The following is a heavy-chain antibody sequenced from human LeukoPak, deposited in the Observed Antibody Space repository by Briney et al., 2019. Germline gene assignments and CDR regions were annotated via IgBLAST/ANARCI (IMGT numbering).Heavy chain of an antibody. V-gene: IGHV3-64*01. CDR1: GFTFSRYA. CDR2: ISYNGDGT. J-gene: IGHJ6*03. CDR3: ARGHFWSGYSYQDYYYYMDV. Sequence: GGSLRLSCAASGFTFSRYAMHWVRQAPGKGLEHASTISYNGDGTDYANSVKGRFTISRDNSKNTLSLQVGSLRPEDMAVYYCARGHFWSGYSYQDYYYYMDVWGKGTTVTVSS. D-gene: IGHD3-3*02.